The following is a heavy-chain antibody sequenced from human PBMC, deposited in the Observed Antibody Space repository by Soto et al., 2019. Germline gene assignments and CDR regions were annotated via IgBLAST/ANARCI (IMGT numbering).Heavy chain of an antibody. CDR1: GGSISSYY. V-gene: IGHV4-34*01. D-gene: IGHD3-9*01. CDR3: ARGGGYYDILTGPPSYFDY. J-gene: IGHJ4*02. CDR2: INHSGST. Sequence: SETLSLTCTVSGGSISSYYWSWIRQPPGKGLEWIGEINHSGSTNYNPSLKSRVTISVDTSKNQFSLKLSSVTAADTAVYYCARGGGYYDILTGPPSYFDYWGQGTLVTVSS.